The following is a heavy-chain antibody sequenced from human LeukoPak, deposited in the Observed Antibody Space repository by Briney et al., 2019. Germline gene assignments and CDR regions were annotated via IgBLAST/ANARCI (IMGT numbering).Heavy chain of an antibody. Sequence: GGSLRLSCAASGFTFSSYAMSWVRQAPRKGLEWVSAISGSGGSTYYADSVKGRFTISRDNSKNTLYLQMNSLRAEDTAVYYCAKTDGYSSGWSDYWGQGTLVTVSS. CDR2: ISGSGGST. D-gene: IGHD6-19*01. V-gene: IGHV3-23*01. CDR1: GFTFSSYA. J-gene: IGHJ4*02. CDR3: AKTDGYSSGWSDY.